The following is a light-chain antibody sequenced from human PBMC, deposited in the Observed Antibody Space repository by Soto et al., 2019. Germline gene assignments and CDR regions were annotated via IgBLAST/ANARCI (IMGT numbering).Light chain of an antibody. CDR2: DAS. J-gene: IGKJ4*01. CDR1: QSVSIY. CDR3: QQRVDWLT. Sequence: EIVLTQSPATLSLSPGERATLSCRASQSVSIYLAWYQQKPGQAPRLLFYDASNRATGIPARFSGSGSGTDFTLTISSLEPEDFAVYYCQQRVDWLTFGGGTRVEIK. V-gene: IGKV3-11*01.